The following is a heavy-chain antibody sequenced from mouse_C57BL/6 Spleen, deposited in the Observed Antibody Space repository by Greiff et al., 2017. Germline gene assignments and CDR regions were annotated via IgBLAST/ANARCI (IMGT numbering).Heavy chain of an antibody. V-gene: IGHV1-18*01. D-gene: IGHD3-2*02. CDR2: INPNNGGT. Sequence: EVQLQQSGPELVKPGASVKIPCKASGYTFTDYNMDWVKQSPGKSLEWIGDINPNNGGTIYNQKFKGKATLTVDKSSSTAYMELRSLTSEDTSVYYCARRTQATLYYYSMDDWGQGTSGTVSS. CDR3: ARRTQATLYYYSMDD. CDR1: GYTFTDYN. J-gene: IGHJ4*01.